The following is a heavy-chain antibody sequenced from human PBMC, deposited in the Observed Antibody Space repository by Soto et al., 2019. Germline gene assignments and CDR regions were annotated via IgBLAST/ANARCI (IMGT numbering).Heavy chain of an antibody. J-gene: IGHJ4*02. CDR3: ARVKARYSSGWYYFDY. CDR1: GYTFTGYY. Sequence: QVQLVQSGAEVKKPGASVKVSCKASGYTFTGYYMHWVRQAPGQGLEWMGWINPNSGGTNYAQKFQGWVTMTRDTSISTAYMELSRLRSDDTAVYYCARVKARYSSGWYYFDYWGQGTLVTVSS. D-gene: IGHD6-19*01. V-gene: IGHV1-2*04. CDR2: INPNSGGT.